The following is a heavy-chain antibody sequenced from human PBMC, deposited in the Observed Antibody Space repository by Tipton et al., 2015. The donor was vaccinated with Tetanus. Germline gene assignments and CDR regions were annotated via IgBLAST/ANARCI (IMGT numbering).Heavy chain of an antibody. J-gene: IGHJ4*02. D-gene: IGHD6-19*01. Sequence: QLVQSGAEVKKPGASVRVSCKTSGYTFTSYDIHWVRQATGQGLEWMGLINPSGGGTTYAQKFRDRVTITRDTATSTVYMELSSLTSQDTAVYYCARATDPSGWTYFDFWGQGTLVPVSP. CDR1: GYTFTSYD. CDR3: ARATDPSGWTYFDF. CDR2: INPSGGGT. V-gene: IGHV1-46*01.